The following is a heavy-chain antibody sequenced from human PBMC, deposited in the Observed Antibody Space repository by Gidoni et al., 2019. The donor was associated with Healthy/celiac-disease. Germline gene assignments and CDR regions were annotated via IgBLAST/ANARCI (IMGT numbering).Heavy chain of an antibody. Sequence: QVQLQESRPGLVKPSETLSLTCTVSVGSISGYYWSWIRQPPGKGLGWIGYISYSGSPNYNPSLKSRVTISVDTSKNQFSLKLSSVTAADTAVYYCARAGAITVTSFGYYYYGMDVWGQGTTVTVSS. CDR3: ARAGAITVTSFGYYYYGMDV. CDR1: VGSISGYY. J-gene: IGHJ6*02. CDR2: ISYSGSP. D-gene: IGHD4-17*01. V-gene: IGHV4-59*01.